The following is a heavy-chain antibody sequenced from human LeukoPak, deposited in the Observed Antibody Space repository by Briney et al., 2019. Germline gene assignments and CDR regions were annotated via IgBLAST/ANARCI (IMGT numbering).Heavy chain of an antibody. J-gene: IGHJ4*02. D-gene: IGHD3-22*01. CDR3: ARRGSGYSFDY. CDR1: GGSISSYY. Sequence: SETLSFTCTVSGGSISSYYWSWIRQPPGKGLEWIGYIYTSGSTNYNPSLKSRVTISVDTSKNQFSLKLSSVTAADTAVYYCARRGSGYSFDYWGQGALVTVSS. V-gene: IGHV4-4*09. CDR2: IYTSGST.